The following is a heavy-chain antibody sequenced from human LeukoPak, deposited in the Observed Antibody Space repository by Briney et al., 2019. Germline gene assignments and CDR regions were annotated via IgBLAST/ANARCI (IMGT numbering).Heavy chain of an antibody. V-gene: IGHV5-51*01. J-gene: IGHJ3*02. CDR2: IYPGDSDT. Sequence: GESLKISCKGSGYSFTSYWIGWVRQMPGKGLEWMGIIYPGDSDTRYSPSFQGQVTISADKSISTAYLQWSSLKASDTAMYYCARRGYCSGGSCYFVGFAFDIWGQGTMVAVSS. CDR1: GYSFTSYW. D-gene: IGHD2-15*01. CDR3: ARRGYCSGGSCYFVGFAFDI.